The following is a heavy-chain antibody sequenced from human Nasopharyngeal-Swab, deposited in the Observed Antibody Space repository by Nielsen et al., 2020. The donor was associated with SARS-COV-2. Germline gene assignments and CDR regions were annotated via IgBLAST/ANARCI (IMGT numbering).Heavy chain of an antibody. V-gene: IGHV4-34*01. J-gene: IGHJ4*02. D-gene: IGHD6-13*01. Sequence: SETLSLTCAVYGGSFSGYYWSWIRQPPGKGLEWIGEINHSGSTNYNPSLKSRVTISVDTSKNQFSLKLSSVTAADTAVYYCARGRGSHPSYSSSWYYFDYWGQGTLVTVSS. CDR3: ARGRGSHPSYSSSWYYFDY. CDR2: INHSGST. CDR1: GGSFSGYY.